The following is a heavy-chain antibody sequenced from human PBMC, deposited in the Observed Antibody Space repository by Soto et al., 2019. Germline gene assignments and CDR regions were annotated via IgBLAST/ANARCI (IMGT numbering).Heavy chain of an antibody. D-gene: IGHD4-17*01. J-gene: IGHJ4*02. CDR2: IWYDATNE. CDR3: ASRTPILGDYELLHFDY. V-gene: IGHV3-33*03. CDR1: GFTFSSYG. Sequence: GGSLRLSCAASGFTFSSYGMHWVRQAPGKGLEWVACIWYDATNECYADSVRGRFTISRDNSKNTVYLQLNSLRAEDTAVYDCASRTPILGDYELLHFDYWGQGTLVPVSS.